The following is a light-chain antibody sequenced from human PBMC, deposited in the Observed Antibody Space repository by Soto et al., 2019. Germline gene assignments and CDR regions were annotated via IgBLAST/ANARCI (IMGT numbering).Light chain of an antibody. CDR1: SSDVGGYKF. CDR3: SSYTNNYTLI. CDR2: DVT. Sequence: QSALTQPASVSGSPGQSITLSCTGTSSDVGGYKFVSWHQQHPGKAPRLIIYDVTNRPSGVSSRFSGSKSGNTASLTISGLQAEDEADYYCSSYTNNYTLIFGRGTKLTVL. J-gene: IGLJ2*01. V-gene: IGLV2-14*03.